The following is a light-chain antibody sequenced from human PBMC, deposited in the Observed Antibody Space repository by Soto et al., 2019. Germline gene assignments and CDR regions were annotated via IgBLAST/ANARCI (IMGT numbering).Light chain of an antibody. Sequence: IQMTQSPSSLSASVGDRVTITCRASQSISIYLNWYQQKPGKAPKLLIYAASSLQSGVPSRFSGSGSGTDFTLTINSLQPEDFATYSCQQSYSTPLTFGGGTKVDIK. CDR1: QSISIY. J-gene: IGKJ4*01. CDR2: AAS. CDR3: QQSYSTPLT. V-gene: IGKV1-39*01.